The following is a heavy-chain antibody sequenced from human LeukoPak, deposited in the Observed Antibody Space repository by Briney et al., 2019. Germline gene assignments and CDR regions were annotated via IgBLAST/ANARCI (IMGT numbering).Heavy chain of an antibody. Sequence: GGSLRLSCAASGFTFSNYWMHWVRQLPGRGLEWVSHLRTAGEKKSYAASVRDRFTISRDNAKNTLYLQMNSLTAEDTAVYYCVKDHYGLNSVYYWGQGTPVSVSS. J-gene: IGHJ4*02. V-gene: IGHV3-74*03. CDR2: LRTAGEKK. D-gene: IGHD3-10*01. CDR1: GFTFSNYW. CDR3: VKDHYGLNSVYY.